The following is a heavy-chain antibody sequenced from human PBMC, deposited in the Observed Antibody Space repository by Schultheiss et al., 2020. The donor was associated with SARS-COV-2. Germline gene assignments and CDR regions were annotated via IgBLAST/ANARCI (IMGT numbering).Heavy chain of an antibody. CDR2: INPNSGGT. D-gene: IGHD6-13*01. V-gene: IGHV1-2*02. J-gene: IGHJ4*02. Sequence: ASVKVSCKASGNSFTGSYMHWVRQAPGQGLEWMGWINPNSGGTNYAQKFQGRVTMTRDTSISTAYMELSRLRSDDTAVYYCARDRDSSSWQGGYWGQGTLVTVSS. CDR1: GNSFTGSY. CDR3: ARDRDSSSWQGGY.